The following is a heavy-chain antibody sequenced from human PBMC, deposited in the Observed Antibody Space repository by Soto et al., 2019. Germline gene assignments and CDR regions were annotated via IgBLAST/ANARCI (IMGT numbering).Heavy chain of an antibody. J-gene: IGHJ4*02. CDR2: INPSGGST. Sequence: ASVKVSCKASGYTFTSYYMHWVRQAPGQGLEWMGIINPSGGSTSYAQKFQGRVTMTRDTSTSTVYMELSSLRSEDTALYYCARDGYVDTAMVTLDYWGQGTLVTVSS. V-gene: IGHV1-46*01. CDR3: ARDGYVDTAMVTLDY. D-gene: IGHD5-18*01. CDR1: GYTFTSYY.